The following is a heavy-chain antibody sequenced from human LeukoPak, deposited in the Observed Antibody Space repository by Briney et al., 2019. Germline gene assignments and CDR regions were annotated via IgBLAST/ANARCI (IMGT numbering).Heavy chain of an antibody. CDR2: ISGSGGST. CDR1: GSTFSSYA. V-gene: IGHV3-23*01. Sequence: GGSLRLSCAASGSTFSSYAMSWVRQAPGKGLEWVSAISGSGGSTYYADSVKGRFTTSRDNSKNTLYLQMNSLRAEDTAVYYCAKDYYYDSSGLTDYWGQGTLVTVSS. CDR3: AKDYYYDSSGLTDY. J-gene: IGHJ4*02. D-gene: IGHD3-22*01.